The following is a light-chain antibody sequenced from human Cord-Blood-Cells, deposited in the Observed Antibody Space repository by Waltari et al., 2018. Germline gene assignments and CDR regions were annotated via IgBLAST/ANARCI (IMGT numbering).Light chain of an antibody. Sequence: EIVLTQSPATMSSPPGERATLSCRASQSVSSEFAWYQQKPGRAPRLLSYDASNRATGIPARFSCSGSGTDFTLTISSLEPEDFAVYYCQQRSNWTLTFGGGTKVEIK. CDR2: DAS. CDR1: QSVSSE. J-gene: IGKJ4*01. V-gene: IGKV3-11*01. CDR3: QQRSNWTLT.